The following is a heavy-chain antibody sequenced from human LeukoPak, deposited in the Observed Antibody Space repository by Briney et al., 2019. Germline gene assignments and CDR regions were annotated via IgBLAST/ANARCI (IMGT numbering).Heavy chain of an antibody. J-gene: IGHJ6*02. CDR3: ASRGYSYGPKTNYYGMDV. CDR2: IWYDGSNK. D-gene: IGHD5-18*01. V-gene: IGHV3-33*01. CDR1: GFTFSSYG. Sequence: GGSLRLSCAASGFTFSSYGMHWVRQAPGKGLEWVAVIWYDGSNKYYADSVKGRFTIPRDNSKNTLYLQMNSLRAEDTAVYYCASRGYSYGPKTNYYGMDVWGQGTTVTVSS.